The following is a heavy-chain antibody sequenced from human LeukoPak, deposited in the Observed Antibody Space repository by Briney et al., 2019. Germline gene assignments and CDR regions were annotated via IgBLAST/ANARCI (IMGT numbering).Heavy chain of an antibody. J-gene: IGHJ4*02. CDR1: GYTFTSYG. V-gene: IGHV1-18*01. Sequence: GASVTVSCKASGYTFTSYGISWVRQAPGQGLEWMGWISAYNGNTNYAQKLQGRVTMTTDTSTSTAYMELRSPRSDDTAVYYCARDGDIVVVPAAMDYWGQGTLVTVSS. CDR2: ISAYNGNT. CDR3: ARDGDIVVVPAAMDY. D-gene: IGHD2-2*01.